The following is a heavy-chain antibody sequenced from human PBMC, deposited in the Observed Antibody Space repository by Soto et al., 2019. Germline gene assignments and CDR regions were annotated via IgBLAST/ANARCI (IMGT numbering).Heavy chain of an antibody. V-gene: IGHV3-7*03. CDR1: GFSFDSYW. Sequence: EVQLVESGGGLVQPGGSLRLSCAASGFSFDSYWMSWVRQAPGKGLEWVANIKQDGSEKYYVDSVKGRFTISRDNAKNSVFLQMSSLRDADTAVYYCVRDFEGRDGYGPFGNWGQGTLVTVSS. CDR2: IKQDGSEK. CDR3: VRDFEGRDGYGPFGN. D-gene: IGHD3-22*01. J-gene: IGHJ4*02.